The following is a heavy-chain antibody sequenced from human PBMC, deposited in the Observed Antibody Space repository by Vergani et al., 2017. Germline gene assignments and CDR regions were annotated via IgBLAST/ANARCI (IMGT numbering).Heavy chain of an antibody. V-gene: IGHV4-30-4*08. CDR1: GGSISSGDYY. D-gene: IGHD3-22*01. J-gene: IGHJ4*02. CDR2: ISYSGTT. CDR3: AREEAYHYDSGSY. Sequence: QVQLQESGPGLVTPSQTLSLICTVSGGSISSGDYYWTWIRQPPGKGLEWIGYISYSGTTYYNPSLKSRVTMSVDTSKNQFSLKLSSVTAADTAVYYCAREEAYHYDSGSYWGQGTLVTVSS.